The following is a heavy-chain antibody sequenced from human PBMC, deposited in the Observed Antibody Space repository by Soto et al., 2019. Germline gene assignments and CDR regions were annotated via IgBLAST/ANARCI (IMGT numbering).Heavy chain of an antibody. V-gene: IGHV3-13*04. CDR3: ARGPYYYGSGSWGYGMDV. CDR1: GFTFSSYD. D-gene: IGHD3-10*01. CDR2: IGTAGDT. J-gene: IGHJ6*02. Sequence: EVQLVESGGGLVQPGGSLRLSCAASGFTFSSYDMHWVRQATGKGLEWVSAIGTAGDTYYPGSVKGRFTISRENAKNSLYLQMNSLRAGDTAVYYCARGPYYYGSGSWGYGMDVWGQGTTVTVSS.